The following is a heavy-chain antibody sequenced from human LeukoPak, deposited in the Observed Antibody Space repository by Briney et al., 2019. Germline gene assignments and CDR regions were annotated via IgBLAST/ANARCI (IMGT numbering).Heavy chain of an antibody. Sequence: SGPTLVKPTQTLTLTCTFSGFSLSTIGVAVGCIRQPPRKTLEWLALIYWDNDKRYSPSLESRLTISMDTSKNQMVLTMTNMDPIDTGTYYCAYRNDYDDCWGQGTLVTVSS. CDR3: AYRNDYDDC. CDR1: GFSLSTIGVA. CDR2: IYWDNDK. J-gene: IGHJ4*02. V-gene: IGHV2-5*02. D-gene: IGHD3-16*01.